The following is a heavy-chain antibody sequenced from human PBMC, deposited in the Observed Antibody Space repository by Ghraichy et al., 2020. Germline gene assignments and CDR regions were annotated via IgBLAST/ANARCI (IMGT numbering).Heavy chain of an antibody. D-gene: IGHD6-13*01. Sequence: GGSLRLSCAASGFTFSSYGMHWVRQAPGKGLEWVAVIWYDGSNKYYADSVKGRFTISRDNSKNTLYLQMNSLRAEDTAVYYCARRYSSSWYYYYYYMDVWGKGTTVTVSS. V-gene: IGHV3-33*01. CDR1: GFTFSSYG. CDR2: IWYDGSNK. CDR3: ARRYSSSWYYYYYYMDV. J-gene: IGHJ6*03.